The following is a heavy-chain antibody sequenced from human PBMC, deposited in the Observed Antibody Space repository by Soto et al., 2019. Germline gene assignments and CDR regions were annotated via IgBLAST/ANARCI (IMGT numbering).Heavy chain of an antibody. J-gene: IGHJ5*02. Sequence: QVQLVQSGAEVKNPGSSVKVSCKASGGTFSRDAISWVRQAPGQGIEWMGGIIPMFGTAKYVQKFQGRLTITADESTTTAYMELRSLRSDDTAVYYCAIGVVVVAASQLGWFDPWGQGTLVTVSS. D-gene: IGHD2-15*01. V-gene: IGHV1-69*01. CDR3: AIGVVVVAASQLGWFDP. CDR1: GGTFSRDA. CDR2: IIPMFGTA.